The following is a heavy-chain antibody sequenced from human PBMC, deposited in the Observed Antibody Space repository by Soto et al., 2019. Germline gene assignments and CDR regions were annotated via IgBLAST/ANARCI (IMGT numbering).Heavy chain of an antibody. CDR2: INPNSGGT. J-gene: IGHJ4*02. D-gene: IGHD6-6*01. V-gene: IGHV1-2*02. Sequence: ASVKVSCKASGYTFTGYYMHWVRQAPGQGLEWMGWINPNSGGTNYAQKFQGRVTMTRDASISTAYMELSRLRSDDTAVYYCARDSSSASDFDYWGQGTLVTVSS. CDR1: GYTFTGYY. CDR3: ARDSSSASDFDY.